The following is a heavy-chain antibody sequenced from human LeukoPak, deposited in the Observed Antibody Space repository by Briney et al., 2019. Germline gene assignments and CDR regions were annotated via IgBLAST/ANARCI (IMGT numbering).Heavy chain of an antibody. CDR1: GFTFGDYA. Sequence: PGGSLRLSCTASGFTFGDYAMSWVRQAPGKGLEWVGFIRSKAYGGTTEYAASVKGRFTISRDDSKTIAYLQMNSLRAEDTAVYYCATLSDAIAAAGTRNYWGQGTLVTVSS. D-gene: IGHD6-13*01. CDR2: IRSKAYGGTT. J-gene: IGHJ4*02. V-gene: IGHV3-49*04. CDR3: ATLSDAIAAAGTRNY.